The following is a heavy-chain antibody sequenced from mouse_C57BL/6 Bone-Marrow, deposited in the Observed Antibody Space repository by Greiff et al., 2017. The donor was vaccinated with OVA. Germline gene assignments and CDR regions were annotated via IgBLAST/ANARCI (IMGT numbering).Heavy chain of an antibody. J-gene: IGHJ4*01. CDR2: IDPSASYT. V-gene: IGHV1-69*01. CDR3: AREAPDYYAMDY. Sequence: VQLQQPGAELVMPGASVKLSCKASGYTFTSYWMHWVQQRPGKGLAWIGEIDPSASYTNYNQKFKGKSTLTVDKSSSTAYIQLSSLTSEDSSVYYCAREAPDYYAMDYWGQGTSVTVSS. CDR1: GYTFTSYW.